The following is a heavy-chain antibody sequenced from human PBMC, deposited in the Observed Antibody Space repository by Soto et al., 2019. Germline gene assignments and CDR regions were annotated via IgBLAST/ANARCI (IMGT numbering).Heavy chain of an antibody. J-gene: IGHJ4*02. D-gene: IGHD3-22*01. V-gene: IGHV1-69*13. CDR1: GGTFSSYA. Sequence: SVKVSCKASGGTFSSYAISWVRQAPGQGLEWMGGIIPIFGTANYAQKFQGRVTITADESTSTAYMELSSLRAEDTAVYYCARGPALYYYDSSGYYLVYWGQGTLVTVSS. CDR3: ARGPALYYYDSSGYYLVY. CDR2: IIPIFGTA.